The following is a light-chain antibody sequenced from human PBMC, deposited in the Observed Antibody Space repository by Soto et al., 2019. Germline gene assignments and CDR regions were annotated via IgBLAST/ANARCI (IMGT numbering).Light chain of an antibody. CDR1: RSDVGGYDY. Sequence: QSVLTQPPSASGSLGQSVTISCTGTRSDVGGYDYVSWYQQHPGKGPKVLIYEVNKRPSGVPDRFSGSKSGNTASLTVSGLQPEDEADYYCSSYVDTNSFIFXTGTKVTVL. CDR2: EVN. V-gene: IGLV2-8*01. CDR3: SSYVDTNSFI. J-gene: IGLJ1*01.